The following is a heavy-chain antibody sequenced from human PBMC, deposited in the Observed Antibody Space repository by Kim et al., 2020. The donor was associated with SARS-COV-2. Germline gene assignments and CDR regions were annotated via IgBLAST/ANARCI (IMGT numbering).Heavy chain of an antibody. V-gene: IGHV3-7*03. Sequence: GGSLRLSCAASGFTFSSYWMSWVRQAPGKGLEWVANIKQDGSEKYYVDSVKGRFTISRDNAKNTLYLQMNSLRAEDTAVYYCARDGSYYDFWSGSTEYFQHWHQVTLVTVSS. J-gene: IGHJ1*01. CDR1: GFTFSSYW. CDR2: IKQDGSEK. CDR3: ARDGSYYDFWSGSTEYFQH. D-gene: IGHD3-3*01.